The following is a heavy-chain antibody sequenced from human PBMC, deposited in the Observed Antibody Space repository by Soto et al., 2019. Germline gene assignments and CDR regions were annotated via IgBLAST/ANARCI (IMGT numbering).Heavy chain of an antibody. CDR1: GFTFSSHS. J-gene: IGHJ4*02. CDR3: ARLDRGSLDY. Sequence: ASLRLSCAASGFTFSSHSMNWVRQAPGKGLEWVSSISSSSSYIYYADSVKGRFTISRDNAKNLVYLQMNSLRAEDTAVYYCARLDRGSLDYWGRGTLVTVSS. V-gene: IGHV3-21*01. CDR2: ISSSSSYI. D-gene: IGHD6-25*01.